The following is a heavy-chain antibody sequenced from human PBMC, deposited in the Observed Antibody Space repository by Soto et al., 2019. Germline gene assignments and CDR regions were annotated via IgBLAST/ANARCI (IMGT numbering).Heavy chain of an antibody. CDR1: GGSISSGGYS. CDR3: ARVPLKTGYDSSGYYFDY. CDR2: IYHSGST. Sequence: SETLSLTCAVSGGSISSGGYSWSWIRQPPGKGLEWIGYIYHSGSTYYNPSLKSRVTISVDRSENQFSLKLSSVTAADTAVYYCARVPLKTGYDSSGYYFDYWGQGTLVTVS. V-gene: IGHV4-30-2*01. J-gene: IGHJ4*02. D-gene: IGHD3-22*01.